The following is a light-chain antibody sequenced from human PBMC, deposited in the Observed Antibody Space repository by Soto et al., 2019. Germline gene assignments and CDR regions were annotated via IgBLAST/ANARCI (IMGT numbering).Light chain of an antibody. V-gene: IGKV3-15*01. Sequence: EVVMTQSPATLSVSPGERATLSCRASQTVSNTLAWYQQKPGQAPRLLISVTSTRATGVPARFSGSGSGTEFTLTISSMQSEDFAVYFCQQYKRWPFTFGGGTKVEIK. CDR3: QQYKRWPFT. CDR2: VTS. CDR1: QTVSNT. J-gene: IGKJ4*01.